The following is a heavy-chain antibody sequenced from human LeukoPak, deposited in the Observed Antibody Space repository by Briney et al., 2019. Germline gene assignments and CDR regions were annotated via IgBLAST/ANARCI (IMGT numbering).Heavy chain of an antibody. CDR2: MYYSGST. CDR3: ARGRSSGWITDNYYYMDV. Sequence: SETLSLTCTVSNGSISSRSYYWGWIRQSPGKGLEWIGSMYYSGSTYYKRSLKSRVTISGDTSKNQFSLKLSSVTAADTAVYYCARGRSSGWITDNYYYMDVWGKGTTVTVSS. V-gene: IGHV4-39*07. D-gene: IGHD6-19*01. J-gene: IGHJ6*03. CDR1: NGSISSRSYY.